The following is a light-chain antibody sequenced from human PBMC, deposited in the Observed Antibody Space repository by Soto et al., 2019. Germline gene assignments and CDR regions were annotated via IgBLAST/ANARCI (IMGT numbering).Light chain of an antibody. CDR1: QFVSSSY. V-gene: IGKV3-20*01. Sequence: EIVLTQSPGTLSLSPGERATLSCRASQFVSSSYLAWYQQKPGKAHRLLIYGASSRATGILDRFSGSGSGTDFTLTISRLEAEEFADYYCQQYGSSSYTFGQGTKMEIK. J-gene: IGKJ2*01. CDR3: QQYGSSSYT. CDR2: GAS.